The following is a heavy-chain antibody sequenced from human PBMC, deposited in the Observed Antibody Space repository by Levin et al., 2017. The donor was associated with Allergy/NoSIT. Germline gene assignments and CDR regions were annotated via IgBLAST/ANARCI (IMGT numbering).Heavy chain of an antibody. J-gene: IGHJ6*02. Sequence: ASVKVSCKASGYTFIAYYIHWVRQAPGQGLEWMGWINPNSGGTNYAQKFQGRVTMTRDTSISTAYMDLSMLTSDDTAVYYCARVGGYYSLTTSGSYDGMDVWGQGTTVTVSS. CDR3: ARVGGYYSLTTSGSYDGMDV. D-gene: IGHD3-9*01. CDR1: GYTFIAYY. V-gene: IGHV1-2*02. CDR2: INPNSGGT.